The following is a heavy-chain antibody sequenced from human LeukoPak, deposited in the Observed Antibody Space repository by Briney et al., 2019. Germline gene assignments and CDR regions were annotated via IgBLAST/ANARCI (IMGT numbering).Heavy chain of an antibody. Sequence: GGSLRLSCAASGFTVITNDMTWVRQAPGKALEWVSVLYSDGNTKYADSVQGRFTISRDNSKNTLYLEMNSLSPDDTAVYYCARGVEPLAANTLAYWGQGTLVTVSS. CDR3: ARGVEPLAANTLAY. J-gene: IGHJ4*02. CDR2: LYSDGNT. V-gene: IGHV3-53*01. CDR1: GFTVITND. D-gene: IGHD1-14*01.